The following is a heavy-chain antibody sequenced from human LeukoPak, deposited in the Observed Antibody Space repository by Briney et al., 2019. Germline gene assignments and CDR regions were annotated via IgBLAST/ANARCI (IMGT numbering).Heavy chain of an antibody. CDR3: ALTAIAAAGTAIDY. CDR1: GFTVSSNY. V-gene: IGHV3-66*01. Sequence: GGSLRLSCAASGFTVSSNYMSWVRQAPGRGLEWVSVIYSGGSTYYADSVKGRFTISRDSSKDTLYLQMNSLRAEDTAVYYCALTAIAAAGTAIDYWGQGTLVTVSS. CDR2: IYSGGST. D-gene: IGHD6-13*01. J-gene: IGHJ4*02.